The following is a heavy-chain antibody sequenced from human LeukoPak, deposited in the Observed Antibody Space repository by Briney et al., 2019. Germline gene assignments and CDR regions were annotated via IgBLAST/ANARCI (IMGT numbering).Heavy chain of an antibody. D-gene: IGHD2-2*01. CDR2: IYYSGGT. CDR3: VSIYCSTTSCYFYFYYYMDV. J-gene: IGHJ6*03. CDR1: GGSISSYY. V-gene: IGHV4-59*08. Sequence: SETLSLTCTVSGGSISSYYWSWIRQPPGKGLEWIGYIYYSGGTNYNPSLKSRVTISVDTSRNQFSLKLSSVTAADTAVYYCVSIYCSTTSCYFYFYYYMDVWGKGTTVTVSS.